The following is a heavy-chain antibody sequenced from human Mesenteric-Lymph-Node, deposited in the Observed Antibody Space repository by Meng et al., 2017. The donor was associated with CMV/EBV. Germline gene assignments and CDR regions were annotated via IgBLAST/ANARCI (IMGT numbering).Heavy chain of an antibody. CDR1: GFTFSSYE. CDR2: ISSSGSTI. Sequence: GGSLRLSCAASGFTFSSYEMNWVRQAPGKGLEWVSYISSSGSTIYYADSVKGRFTISRDNAKNSLYLQMNSLRAEDTAVYYCARGRYDFWSVIPHYGMDVWGQGTTVTVSS. CDR3: ARGRYDFWSVIPHYGMDV. D-gene: IGHD3-3*01. V-gene: IGHV3-48*03. J-gene: IGHJ6*02.